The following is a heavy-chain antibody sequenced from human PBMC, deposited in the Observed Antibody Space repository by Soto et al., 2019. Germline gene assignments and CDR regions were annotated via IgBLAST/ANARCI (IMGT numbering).Heavy chain of an antibody. CDR2: INHSGST. CDR3: ARGGISVATIIDY. CDR1: GGSFSGYY. V-gene: IGHV4-34*01. J-gene: IGHJ4*02. D-gene: IGHD5-12*01. Sequence: SETLSLTCAVYGGSFSGYYWSWIRQPPGKGLEWIGEINHSGSTNYNPSLKSRVTISVDTSKNQFSLKLSSVTAADTAVYYCARGGISVATIIDYWGQGTLVTVSS.